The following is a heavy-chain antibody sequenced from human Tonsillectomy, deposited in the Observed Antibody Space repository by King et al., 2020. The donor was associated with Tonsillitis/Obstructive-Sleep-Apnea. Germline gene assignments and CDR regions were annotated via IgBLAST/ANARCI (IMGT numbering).Heavy chain of an antibody. CDR2: ISGSGGSI. Sequence: VQLVESGGGLVQPGGSLRLSCAASGFTFSSYAMSWVRQAPGKGLEWVSAISGSGGSIYYADSVKGRFTISRDNSKNTLYLQMNSLRAEDTAVYYCAKVAGSYYYVSSGYSTEGGFDYWGQGTLVTVSS. CDR3: AKVAGSYYYVSSGYSTEGGFDY. D-gene: IGHD3-22*01. CDR1: GFTFSSYA. J-gene: IGHJ4*02. V-gene: IGHV3-23*04.